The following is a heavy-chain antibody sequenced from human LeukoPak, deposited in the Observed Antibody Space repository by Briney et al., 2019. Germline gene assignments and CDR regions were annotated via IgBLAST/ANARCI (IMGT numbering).Heavy chain of an antibody. Sequence: SQTLPLTCTVSGGSISSGSYYWSWIRQPAGKGLEWIGRIYTSGSTNYNPSLKSRVTISVDTSKNQFSLKLSSVTAADTAVYYCARVPRYSSRGYYYYMDVWGKGTTVTVSS. CDR3: ARVPRYSSRGYYYYMDV. D-gene: IGHD5-18*01. CDR2: IYTSGST. CDR1: GGSISSGSYY. V-gene: IGHV4-61*02. J-gene: IGHJ6*03.